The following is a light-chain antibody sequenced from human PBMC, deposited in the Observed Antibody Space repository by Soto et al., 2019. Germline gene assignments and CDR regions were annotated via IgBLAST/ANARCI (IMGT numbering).Light chain of an antibody. CDR3: QSYDSSLSRYV. CDR1: SSNFGAGYD. Sequence: QSVLTQPPSVSGAPGQRVTISCTGGSSNFGAGYDVHWYQQLPGTAPKLLIHTNTNRPSGVPDRFSGSKSDTSASLAITGLQAEDEADYYCQSYDSSLSRYVFGAGTKVTV. J-gene: IGLJ1*01. V-gene: IGLV1-40*01. CDR2: TNT.